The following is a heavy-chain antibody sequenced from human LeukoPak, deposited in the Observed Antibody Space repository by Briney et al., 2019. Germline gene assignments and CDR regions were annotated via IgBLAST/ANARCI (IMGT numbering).Heavy chain of an antibody. CDR2: ISSSSSYI. Sequence: GGSLRLSCAASGFTFSSYSMNWVRQAPGKGLEWVSSISSSSSYIYYADSVKGRFTISRDNAKNSLYLQMNSLRAEDTVVYYCARFGGYCSGGSCYSDYWGRGTLVTVSS. D-gene: IGHD2-15*01. V-gene: IGHV3-21*01. CDR1: GFTFSSYS. CDR3: ARFGGYCSGGSCYSDY. J-gene: IGHJ4*02.